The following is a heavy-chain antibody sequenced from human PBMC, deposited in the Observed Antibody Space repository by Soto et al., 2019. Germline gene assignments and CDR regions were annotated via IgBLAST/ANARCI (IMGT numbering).Heavy chain of an antibody. J-gene: IGHJ4*01. V-gene: IGHV3-21*01. D-gene: IGHD6-19*01. Sequence: EVQLVESGGGLVKPGGSLRLSCAASGFTLSSYTMNWVRQAPGKGLEWVSSISSSSSYIYYADSVKGRFTISRDNAKNSLYLQLNSLTAEDTAVYYCARDGSSGWNYYFDYWVHGTLVTVSS. CDR2: ISSSSSYI. CDR1: GFTLSSYT. CDR3: ARDGSSGWNYYFDY.